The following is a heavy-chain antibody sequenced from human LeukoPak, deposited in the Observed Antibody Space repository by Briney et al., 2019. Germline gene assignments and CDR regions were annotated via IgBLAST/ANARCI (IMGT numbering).Heavy chain of an antibody. J-gene: IGHJ5*02. CDR2: INHSGST. D-gene: IGHD2/OR15-2a*01. V-gene: IGHV4-34*01. CDR1: GGSFSGYY. CDR3: ARRHTFNWFDP. Sequence: SETLSLTCAVYGGSFSGYYWSWIRQPPGKGLEWIGEINHSGSTNYNPSLKSRVTISVDTSKNQFSLKLSSVTAADTAVYYCARRHTFNWFDPWGQGTLVTVSS.